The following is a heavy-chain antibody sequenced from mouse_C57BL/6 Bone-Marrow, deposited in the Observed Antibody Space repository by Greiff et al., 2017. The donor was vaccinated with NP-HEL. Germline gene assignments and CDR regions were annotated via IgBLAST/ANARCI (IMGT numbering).Heavy chain of an antibody. CDR1: GYTFTDYY. V-gene: IGHV1-26*01. J-gene: IGHJ2*01. D-gene: IGHD5-2*01. CDR2: INPNNGGT. CDR3: ARRGGISWDY. Sequence: EVQLQQSGPELVKPGASVKISCKASGYTFTDYYMNWVKQSHGKSLEWIGDINPNNGGTNYNEKFKSKATLTVDTSSSTAYMQLSSLTSEDSAFYYSARRGGISWDYWGQGTTLTVSS.